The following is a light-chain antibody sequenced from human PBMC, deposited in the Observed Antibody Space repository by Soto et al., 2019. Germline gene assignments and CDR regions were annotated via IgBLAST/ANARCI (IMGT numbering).Light chain of an antibody. Sequence: DIQLAQSPSFLSASVGDRVTITCRASQGISSYLAWHQQQPGKAPKLLIYAASTLQSGVPSRFSGSGSGTEFTLTTSSLQPEDFATYYCQQLNSYPWTFGQGTKVEIK. CDR1: QGISSY. CDR2: AAS. V-gene: IGKV1-9*01. J-gene: IGKJ1*01. CDR3: QQLNSYPWT.